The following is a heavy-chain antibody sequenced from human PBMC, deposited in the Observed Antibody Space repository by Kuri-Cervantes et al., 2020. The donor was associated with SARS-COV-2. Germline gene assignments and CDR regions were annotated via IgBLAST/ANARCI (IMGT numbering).Heavy chain of an antibody. V-gene: IGHV1-69*04. Sequence: SVKVSCKASGGTFSSYAISWVRQAPGQGLEWMGRIIPILGIANYAQKFQGRVTITADKSTSTAYMELSSLRSEDTAVYYCARSEGYCSSTSCPLPGDYWGQGTLVTVSS. J-gene: IGHJ4*02. CDR1: GGTFSSYA. D-gene: IGHD2-2*01. CDR2: IIPILGIA. CDR3: ARSEGYCSSTSCPLPGDY.